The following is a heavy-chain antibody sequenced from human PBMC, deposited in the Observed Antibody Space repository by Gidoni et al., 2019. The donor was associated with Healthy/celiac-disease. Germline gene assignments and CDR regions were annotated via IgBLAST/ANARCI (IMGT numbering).Heavy chain of an antibody. V-gene: IGHV3-30*18. Sequence: QVQLVESGGGVVQPGRSLRLSCAASGFTFSSYGMHWVRQAPGKGLEWVAVISYDGSNKYYADSVKGRFTISRDNSKNTLYLQMNSLRAEDTAVYYCAKGTVPDLKYSGSYYGEHFDYWGQGTLVTVSS. CDR1: GFTFSSYG. D-gene: IGHD1-26*01. CDR2: ISYDGSNK. CDR3: AKGTVPDLKYSGSYYGEHFDY. J-gene: IGHJ4*02.